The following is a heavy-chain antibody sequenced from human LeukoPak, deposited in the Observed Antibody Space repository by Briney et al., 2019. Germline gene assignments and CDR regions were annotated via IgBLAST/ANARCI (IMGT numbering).Heavy chain of an antibody. D-gene: IGHD3-22*01. CDR3: AKDFSGYIDY. J-gene: IGHJ4*02. Sequence: GGSLRLSCAASGFTFDDYGMHWVRQPPGKGLEWVSLFSGDGGSTYYADSVKGRFTISRDNRKNSLYLEMNSLTTEDSAIYYCAKDFSGYIDYWGQGTPVTVSS. CDR2: FSGDGGST. CDR1: GFTFDDYG. V-gene: IGHV3-43*02.